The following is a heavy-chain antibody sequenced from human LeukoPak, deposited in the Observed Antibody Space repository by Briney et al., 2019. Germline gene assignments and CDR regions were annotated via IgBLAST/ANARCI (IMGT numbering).Heavy chain of an antibody. CDR3: VVWKGDYTVDY. Sequence: SETLSLTCAVSGGSMSSTKWWSGVRQPLGKGLEWIGYIYYNGSTNYTPSLKSRVTISLDTSKNQSSLKLTSVTAADTAVYYCVVWKGDYTVDYWGQGTLVTVSS. CDR2: IYYNGST. V-gene: IGHV4-4*02. CDR1: GGSMSSTKW. J-gene: IGHJ4*02. D-gene: IGHD4-17*01.